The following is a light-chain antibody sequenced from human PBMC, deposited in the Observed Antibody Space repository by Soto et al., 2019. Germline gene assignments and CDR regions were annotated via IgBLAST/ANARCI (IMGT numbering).Light chain of an antibody. V-gene: IGKV1-17*01. CDR2: SAS. J-gene: IGKJ4*01. CDR3: LLRFMYPLT. CDR1: QGMRND. Sequence: DIQMTQSPSSLSASVADRVTITCRASQGMRNDLGWYQQKPGMAPTRLIYSASTLQGGVPSRSRGSDSGTEFTLTISSQQPEDFATYYCLLRFMYPLTFGGGTKVEIK.